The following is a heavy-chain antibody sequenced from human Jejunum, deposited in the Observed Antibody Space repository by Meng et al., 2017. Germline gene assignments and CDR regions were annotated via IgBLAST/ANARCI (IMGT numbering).Heavy chain of an antibody. CDR2: ISAYSGNT. CDR3: ARDTVGTTLGDY. J-gene: IGHJ4*02. CDR1: GYIFTRYG. Sequence: QVQLVQSGAEVKKPRASVKVTCKASGYIFTRYGIGWVRQAPGQGLEWMGWISAYSGNTKYAQKLQGRVTMTTDTSTSTAYMELRNLRSDDTAVYYCARDTVGTTLGDYWGQGTLVTVSS. V-gene: IGHV1-18*01. D-gene: IGHD4-23*01.